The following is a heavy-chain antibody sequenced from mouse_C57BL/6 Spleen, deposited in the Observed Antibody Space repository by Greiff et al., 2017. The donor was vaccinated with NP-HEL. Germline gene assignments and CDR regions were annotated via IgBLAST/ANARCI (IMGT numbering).Heavy chain of an antibody. CDR3: GRERLRSWFAY. CDR2: IDPSDSYT. CDR1: GYTFTSYW. Sequence: QVQLQQPGAELVRPGTSVKLSCKASGYTFTSYWMHWVKQRPGQGLEWIGVIDPSDSYTNYNQKFKGKATLTVDTSSSTAYMQLSSLTSEDSAVYYCGRERLRSWFAYWGQGTLVTVSA. J-gene: IGHJ3*01. D-gene: IGHD2-4*01. V-gene: IGHV1-59*01.